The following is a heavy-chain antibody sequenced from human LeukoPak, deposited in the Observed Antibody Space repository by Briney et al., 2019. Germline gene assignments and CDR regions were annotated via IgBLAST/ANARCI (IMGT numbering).Heavy chain of an antibody. D-gene: IGHD7-27*01. CDR2: IKQDGSEK. V-gene: IGHV3-7*01. J-gene: IGHJ4*02. CDR1: GFPFSSHW. CDR3: ARGGPTGALDD. Sequence: GGSLRLSCAASGFPFSSHWLSWFRQSPGKGLEWVAHIKQDGSEKYYVDSVKGRFTISRDNAKNSLFLQMNSLRAEDTALYYCARGGPTGALDDWGQGTLLTVSS.